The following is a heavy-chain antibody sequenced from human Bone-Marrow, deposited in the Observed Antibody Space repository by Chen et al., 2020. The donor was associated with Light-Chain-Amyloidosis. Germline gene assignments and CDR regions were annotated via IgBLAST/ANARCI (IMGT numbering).Heavy chain of an antibody. D-gene: IGHD5-12*01. J-gene: IGHJ4*02. Sequence: LGESGPEVKKPGESLKISCKGSGYTFPNSWIGWVRQMPGKGLEWMGVIYPDDSDARYSPSFEGQVTISADKSITTAYLQWRSLKASDTAMYYCARRRDGYNFDYWGQGTLVTVSS. CDR2: IYPDDSDA. CDR3: ARRRDGYNFDY. CDR1: GYTFPNSW. V-gene: IGHV5-51*01.